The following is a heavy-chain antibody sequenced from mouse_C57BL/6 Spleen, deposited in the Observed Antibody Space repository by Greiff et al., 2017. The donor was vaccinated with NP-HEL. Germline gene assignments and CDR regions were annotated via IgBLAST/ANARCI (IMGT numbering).Heavy chain of an antibody. CDR1: GFTFSSYA. CDR2: ISDGGSYT. D-gene: IGHD1-1*01. Sequence: EVQVVESGGGLVKPGGSLKLSCAASGFTFSSYAMSWVRQTPEKRLEWVATISDGGSYTYYPDNVKGRFTISRDNAKNNLYLQMSHLKSEDTAMYYCARDYYGSSFVFDYWGQGTTLTVSS. J-gene: IGHJ2*01. V-gene: IGHV5-4*01. CDR3: ARDYYGSSFVFDY.